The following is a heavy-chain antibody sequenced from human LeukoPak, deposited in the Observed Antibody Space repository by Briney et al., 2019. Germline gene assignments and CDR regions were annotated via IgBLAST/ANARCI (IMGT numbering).Heavy chain of an antibody. V-gene: IGHV3-30*04. J-gene: IGHJ4*02. CDR2: ISYDGSNK. CDR3: ARAERFLEWFSDY. D-gene: IGHD3-3*01. Sequence: QSGRSLRLSCAASGLTFSSYAMHWVRQAPGKGLEWVAVISYDGSNKYYADSVKGRFTISRDNSKNTLYLQMNSLRAEDTAVYYCARAERFLEWFSDYWGQGTLVTVSS. CDR1: GLTFSSYA.